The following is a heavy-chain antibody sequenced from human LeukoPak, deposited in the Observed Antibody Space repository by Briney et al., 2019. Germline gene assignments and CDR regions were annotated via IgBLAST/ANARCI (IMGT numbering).Heavy chain of an antibody. CDR2: IDASGVNT. J-gene: IGHJ5*02. V-gene: IGHV3-23*01. D-gene: IGHD6-19*01. CDR1: RFTFSGYA. CDR3: AKGSGSGWYGWFDP. Sequence: GGSLRLSCAASRFTFSGYAMYWVRQAPGKGLEWVSCIDASGVNTYYADPVKGRFTISRDNSNNTLYLQMNSLRAEDTAVYYCAKGSGSGWYGWFDPWGQGTLVTVSS.